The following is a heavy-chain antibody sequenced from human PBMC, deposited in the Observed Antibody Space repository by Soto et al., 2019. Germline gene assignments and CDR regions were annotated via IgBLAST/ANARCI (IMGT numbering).Heavy chain of an antibody. Sequence: GGSLRLSCAASGFTFSSYSMNWVRQAPGKGLVWVSRISSNGTNINYADSVEDRFTISRDNAKNTLFLQMNSLRVEDTAVYYCARAGWYRFDYWGQGTLVTVSS. J-gene: IGHJ4*02. CDR2: ISSNGTNI. CDR3: ARAGWYRFDY. D-gene: IGHD6-19*01. CDR1: GFTFSSYS. V-gene: IGHV3-74*01.